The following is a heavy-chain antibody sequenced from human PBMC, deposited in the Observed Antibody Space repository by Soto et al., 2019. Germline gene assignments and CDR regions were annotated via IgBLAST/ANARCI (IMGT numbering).Heavy chain of an antibody. CDR3: ARDSSSAARMDV. V-gene: IGHV4-30-2*05. CDR1: GGSISSGGYS. J-gene: IGHJ6*02. Sequence: SETLSLTCAVSGGSISSGGYSWSWIRQPPGKGLEWIGYIYHSGSTYYNPSLKSRVTISVDTSKNQFSLKLSSVTAADTAVYYCARDSSSAARMDVWGQGTTVTVSS. D-gene: IGHD6-6*01. CDR2: IYHSGST.